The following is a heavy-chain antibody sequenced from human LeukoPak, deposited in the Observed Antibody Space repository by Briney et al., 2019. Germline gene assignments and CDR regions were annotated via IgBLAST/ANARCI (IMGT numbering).Heavy chain of an antibody. CDR3: AKPSFYVDTAMVTSY. CDR2: LSGSGGST. J-gene: IGHJ4*02. Sequence: GGSLRLSCAASVFTFSSYAMSWVRQAPGKGLEWVSALSGSGGSTYYADSVKGRFTISRDNSKNTLYLQMNSLRAEDTAVYYCAKPSFYVDTAMVTSYWGQGTLVTVSS. D-gene: IGHD5-18*01. CDR1: VFTFSSYA. V-gene: IGHV3-23*01.